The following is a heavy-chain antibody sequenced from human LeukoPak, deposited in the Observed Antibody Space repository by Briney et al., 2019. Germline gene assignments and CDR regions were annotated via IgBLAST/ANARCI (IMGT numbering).Heavy chain of an antibody. CDR3: VRDSGSGSNDY. CDR1: GYTFTSYA. J-gene: IGHJ4*02. D-gene: IGHD1-26*01. V-gene: IGHV1-3*01. CDR2: ISAGNGNT. Sequence: ASVKVSCKASGYTFTSYAIHWVRQALGQRLEWMGWISAGNGNTKYSQNFQGRVTFISNTSATTAFMELSSLRSEDAAVYYCVRDSGSGSNDYWGQGTLVTVSS.